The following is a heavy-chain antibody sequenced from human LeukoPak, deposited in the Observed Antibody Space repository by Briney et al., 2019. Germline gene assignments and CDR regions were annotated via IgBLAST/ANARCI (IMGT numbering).Heavy chain of an antibody. CDR2: ISDGGNNT. Sequence: GGSLRHSCPASGFTFSNYDMRWVRPAPCKGLEGVCVISDGGNNTLYADSVRGLFTISRDNSRNAVDLQMNSLRAGDTAVYYCGKSRTRLRGRGNYWGQGALVTVSS. V-gene: IGHV3-23*01. J-gene: IGHJ4*02. D-gene: IGHD2-2*01. CDR3: GKSRTRLRGRGNY. CDR1: GFTFSNYD.